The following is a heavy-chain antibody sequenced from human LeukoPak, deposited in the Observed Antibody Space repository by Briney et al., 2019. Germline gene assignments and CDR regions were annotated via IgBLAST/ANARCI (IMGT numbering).Heavy chain of an antibody. CDR2: ISWNSGSI. CDR1: GFTFDDYA. J-gene: IGHJ4*02. Sequence: GGSLSLSCAASGFTFDDYAMHWVRQAPGKGLEWVSGISWNSGSIGYADSVKGRFTISRDNAKNSLYLQMNSLRAEDTALYYCAKDITSYYDSSGYYDYWGQGTLVTVSS. CDR3: AKDITSYYDSSGYYDY. V-gene: IGHV3-9*01. D-gene: IGHD3-22*01.